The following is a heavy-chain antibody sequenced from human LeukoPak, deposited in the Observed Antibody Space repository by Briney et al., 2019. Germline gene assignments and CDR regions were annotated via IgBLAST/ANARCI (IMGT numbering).Heavy chain of an antibody. CDR1: GYTFTGYY. CDR2: INPNSGGT. Sequence: GASVKVSCKASGYTFTGYYMHWVRQAPGQGLEWMGWINPNSGGTNYAQKFQGRVTVTRDTSISTAYTELSRLRSDDTAVYYCARAASIAARYYYYYGMDAWGQGTTVTVSS. CDR3: ARAASIAARYYYYYGMDA. D-gene: IGHD6-6*01. J-gene: IGHJ6*02. V-gene: IGHV1-2*02.